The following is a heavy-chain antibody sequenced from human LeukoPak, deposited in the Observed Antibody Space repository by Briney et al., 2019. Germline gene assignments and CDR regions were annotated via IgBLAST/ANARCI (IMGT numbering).Heavy chain of an antibody. CDR1: GYTFTGYY. CDR3: ARVRDSSGYQGFDY. Sequence: ASVKVSCKASGYTFTGYYMHWVRQAPGQGLEWMGRIYPNSGGTNYAQKFQGRVTMTRDTSITTAYMELSGLRSDDTAVYYCARVRDSSGYQGFDYWGQGTLVTVSP. V-gene: IGHV1-2*06. CDR2: IYPNSGGT. J-gene: IGHJ4*02. D-gene: IGHD3-22*01.